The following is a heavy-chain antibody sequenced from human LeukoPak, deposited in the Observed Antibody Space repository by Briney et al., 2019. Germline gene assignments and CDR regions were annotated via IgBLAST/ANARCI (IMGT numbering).Heavy chain of an antibody. V-gene: IGHV3-48*02. J-gene: IGHJ6*02. Sequence: GGSLRLSCAASGFTFSSYSMNWVRQAPGKGLEWVSYISSSSSTIYYADSVKGRFTISRDNAKNSLYLQMNSLRDEDTAVYYCASIGYHYDSSGYPNVYYGMDVWGQGTTVTVSS. CDR3: ASIGYHYDSSGYPNVYYGMDV. D-gene: IGHD3-22*01. CDR2: ISSSSSTI. CDR1: GFTFSSYS.